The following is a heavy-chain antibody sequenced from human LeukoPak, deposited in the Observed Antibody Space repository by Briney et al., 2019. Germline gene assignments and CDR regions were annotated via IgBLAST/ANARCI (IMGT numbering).Heavy chain of an antibody. CDR2: IRYDGSNK. Sequence: GGSLRLSCIASGFTFSSYDMHWVRQAPGKGLEWVTFIRYDGSNKYYADSVKGRFTISRDNSKNTLYLQMNSLRTEDTAVYYCAKVDLSHADYEAFDIWGQGTMVTVSS. J-gene: IGHJ3*02. D-gene: IGHD4-17*01. CDR3: AKVDLSHADYEAFDI. CDR1: GFTFSSYD. V-gene: IGHV3-30*02.